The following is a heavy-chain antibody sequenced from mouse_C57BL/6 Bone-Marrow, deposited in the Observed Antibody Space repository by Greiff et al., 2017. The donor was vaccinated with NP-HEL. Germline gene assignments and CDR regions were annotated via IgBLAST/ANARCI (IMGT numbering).Heavy chain of an antibody. CDR3: AREGGYYGSPFAY. CDR1: GYSTFSGYY. Sequence: VQLQQSGPGLVKPSQPLSLTCSFTGYSTFSGYYWNWFRQFPGNKLEWMAYISYDGSNNYNPSLKNRISITRDISKNQFFLKLTSVTTEDTATYYCAREGGYYGSPFAYWGQGTLVTVSA. J-gene: IGHJ3*01. CDR2: ISYDGSN. D-gene: IGHD1-1*01. V-gene: IGHV3-6*01.